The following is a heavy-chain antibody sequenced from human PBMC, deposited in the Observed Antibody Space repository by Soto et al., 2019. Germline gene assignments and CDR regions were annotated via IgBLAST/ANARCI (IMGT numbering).Heavy chain of an antibody. J-gene: IGHJ3*02. Sequence: SETLSLTCAVYGGSFSGYYWSWIRQSPGKGLEWIGEVNPIGSTKYNPSLKSRVTISVDTSKNQFSLNLNSVTAADTALYYCARSREQWLVDAFDIWGQGTMVTVSS. CDR2: VNPIGST. CDR1: GGSFSGYY. V-gene: IGHV4-34*01. CDR3: ARSREQWLVDAFDI. D-gene: IGHD6-19*01.